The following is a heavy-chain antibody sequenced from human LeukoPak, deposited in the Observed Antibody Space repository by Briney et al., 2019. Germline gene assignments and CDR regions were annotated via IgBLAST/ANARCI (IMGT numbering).Heavy chain of an antibody. CDR1: GYTFTSYG. V-gene: IGHV1-18*01. D-gene: IGHD4-17*01. CDR2: ISAYNGNT. CDR3: ARDHMTTVTTGY. Sequence: ASVKVSCKASGYTFTSYGIIWVRQAPGQGLEWMGWISAYNGNTNYAQKLQGRVTMTTDTSTSTAYMELRSLRSDDTAVYYCARDHMTTVTTGYWGQGTLVTVSS. J-gene: IGHJ4*02.